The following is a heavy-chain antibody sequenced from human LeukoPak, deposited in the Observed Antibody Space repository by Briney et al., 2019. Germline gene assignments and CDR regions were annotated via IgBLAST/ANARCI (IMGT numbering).Heavy chain of an antibody. Sequence: ASVKVSCKASGYTFNSYGISWVRQAPGQGLEWMGWINIYTGNTKYGEKFQGRATMTRDTSTSTAYLEVRSLSSDDTAVYYCARVRGTALTAYPGYFDYWGQGTLVTVSS. CDR1: GYTFNSYG. V-gene: IGHV1-18*04. CDR3: ARVRGTALTAYPGYFDY. J-gene: IGHJ4*02. CDR2: INIYTGNT. D-gene: IGHD2-21*02.